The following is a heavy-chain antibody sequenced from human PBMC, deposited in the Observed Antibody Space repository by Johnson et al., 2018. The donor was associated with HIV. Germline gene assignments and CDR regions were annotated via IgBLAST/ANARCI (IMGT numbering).Heavy chain of an antibody. CDR1: GFTFSRYG. CDR3: AKRVSGWNFGVDAFDI. CDR2: IPHDGSNE. V-gene: IGHV3-30*02. J-gene: IGHJ3*02. D-gene: IGHD6-19*01. Sequence: QVQLVESGGGVVQPGGSLRLSCVASGFTFSRYGMHWVRQAPGKGLEWVAFIPHDGSNEYYADSVKGRFPISRDNSENTLYLQMNSLRAEDTAVFYCAKRVSGWNFGVDAFDIWGQGTMVTVSS.